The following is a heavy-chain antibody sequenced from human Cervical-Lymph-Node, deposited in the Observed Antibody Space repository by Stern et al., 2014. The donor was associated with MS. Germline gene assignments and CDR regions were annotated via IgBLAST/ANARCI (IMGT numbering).Heavy chain of an antibody. V-gene: IGHV2-70*01. CDR1: GFSLSTSGMC. CDR2: IDWDDDK. J-gene: IGHJ4*02. Sequence: QITLKESGPALVKPTQTLTLTCTFSGFSLSTSGMCVSWIRQPPGKALEWLALIDWDDDKYYSTSLKTRLTISKDTSKNQVVLTMTNMDPVDTATYYCARSEHYYYDSSGYYPNNFDYWGQGTLVTVSS. CDR3: ARSEHYYYDSSGYYPNNFDY. D-gene: IGHD3-22*01.